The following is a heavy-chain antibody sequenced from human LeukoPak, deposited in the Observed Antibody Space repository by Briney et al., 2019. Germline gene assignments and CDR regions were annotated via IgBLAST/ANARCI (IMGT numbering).Heavy chain of an antibody. CDR3: ARDRAAAGRGRGGDFDY. CDR2: IHNSGTT. CDR1: GASISSHY. J-gene: IGHJ4*02. V-gene: IGHV4-4*07. D-gene: IGHD6-13*01. Sequence: SETLSLTCTVSGASISSHYWTWIRQPAGKGMERLGRIHNSGTTNYNPSLKSRVTISVATSRNQFSLKLTSVTAADTAVYYCARDRAAAGRGRGGDFDYWGQGTLVTASS.